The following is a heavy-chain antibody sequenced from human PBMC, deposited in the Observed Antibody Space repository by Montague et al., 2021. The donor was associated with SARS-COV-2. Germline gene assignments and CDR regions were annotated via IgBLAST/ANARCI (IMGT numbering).Heavy chain of an antibody. V-gene: IGHV4-31*03. J-gene: IGHJ3*02. CDR3: ARVQGITMIIVVIGAFDI. CDR1: GGSISSGGYY. CDR2: IYYSGST. D-gene: IGHD3-22*01. Sequence: TLSLTCTVSGGSISSGGYYWSWIRQHPGKGLEWIGYIYYSGSTYYXXXLKSRVTISVDTSKNQFSLKLSSVTAADTAVYYCARVQGITMIIVVIGAFDIWGQGTMVTVPS.